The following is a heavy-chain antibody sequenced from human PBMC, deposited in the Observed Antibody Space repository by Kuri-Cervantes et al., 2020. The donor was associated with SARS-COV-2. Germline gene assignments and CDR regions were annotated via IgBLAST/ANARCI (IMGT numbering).Heavy chain of an antibody. J-gene: IGHJ4*02. V-gene: IGHV3-48*03. D-gene: IGHD2-15*01. CDR3: ARSGGSGPSRHPLPPMALDY. Sequence: GESLKISCAASGFTFSSYEMNWVRQAPGKGLEWVSYISSSGSTIYYADSVKGRFTISRDNAKNSLYLQMNSLRAEDTAVYYCARSGGSGPSRHPLPPMALDYWGQGTLVTVSS. CDR1: GFTFSSYE. CDR2: ISSSGSTI.